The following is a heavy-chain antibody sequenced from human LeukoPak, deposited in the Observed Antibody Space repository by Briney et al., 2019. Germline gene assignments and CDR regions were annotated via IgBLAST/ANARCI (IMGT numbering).Heavy chain of an antibody. Sequence: ASVKVSCKASGYTFTGYYMHWVRQAPGQGREWMGWINPNSGGTNYAQKFQGRVTMTRDTSISTAYMELSRLRSDDTAVYYCARDEYCSSTSCSGDYWGQGTLVTVSS. CDR2: INPNSGGT. CDR3: ARDEYCSSTSCSGDY. CDR1: GYTFTGYY. D-gene: IGHD2-2*01. V-gene: IGHV1-2*02. J-gene: IGHJ4*02.